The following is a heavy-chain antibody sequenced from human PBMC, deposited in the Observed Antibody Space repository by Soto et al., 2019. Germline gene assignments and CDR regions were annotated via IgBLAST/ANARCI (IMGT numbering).Heavy chain of an antibody. V-gene: IGHV4-61*08. Sequence: SETLSLTCTVSGGSISSGDYYWSWIRQPPGKGLEWIGYISYSGSTNYNPSLKSRVTISVDTSKNQFSLKLSSVTAADTAVYYCASSSPHYDFWSGYSFWDAFDIWGQGTMVTVSS. D-gene: IGHD3-3*01. CDR2: ISYSGST. CDR3: ASSSPHYDFWSGYSFWDAFDI. J-gene: IGHJ3*02. CDR1: GGSISSGDYY.